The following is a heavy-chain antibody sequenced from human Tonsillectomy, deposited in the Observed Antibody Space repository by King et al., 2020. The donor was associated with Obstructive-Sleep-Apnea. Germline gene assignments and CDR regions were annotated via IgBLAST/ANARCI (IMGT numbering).Heavy chain of an antibody. J-gene: IGHJ4*02. Sequence: HVQLVESGGGVVQPGRSLRLSCAASGFTFSSYAMHWGRQAPGKGLEWVAVISYDGSNKYYAYTVKGRFTISRDNSKNTLYLQMNSLRAEDTAVYYCARSGQMGIALGYFDYWGQGTLVTVSS. V-gene: IGHV3-30*04. D-gene: IGHD6-13*01. CDR1: GFTFSSYA. CDR2: ISYDGSNK. CDR3: ARSGQMGIALGYFDY.